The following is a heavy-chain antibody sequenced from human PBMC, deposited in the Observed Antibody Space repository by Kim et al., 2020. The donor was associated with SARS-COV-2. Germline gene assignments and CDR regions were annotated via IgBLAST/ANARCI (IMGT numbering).Heavy chain of an antibody. J-gene: IGHJ4*02. V-gene: IGHV3-48*03. D-gene: IGHD1-1*01. CDR3: ARGFWNGVGYFDY. Sequence: YAGSVKGRVTISRDNAKNSLYLQMSSLRAEDKAVYYCARGFWNGVGYFDYWGQGTLVTVSS.